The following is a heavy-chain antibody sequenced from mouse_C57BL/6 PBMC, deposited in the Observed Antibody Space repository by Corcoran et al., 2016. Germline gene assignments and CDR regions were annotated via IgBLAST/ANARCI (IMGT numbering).Heavy chain of an antibody. Sequence: QVQLKQSGAELVRPGASVKLSCKASGYTFTDYYINWVKQRPGQGLEWIARIYPGSGNTYYNEKFKGKATLTVDNSSSTAYMLLSSLASEDSGVYFCARPPYGSSLYYFDYWGQGTTLTVSS. J-gene: IGHJ2*01. V-gene: IGHV1-76*01. CDR1: GYTFTDYY. CDR3: ARPPYGSSLYYFDY. CDR2: IYPGSGNT. D-gene: IGHD1-1*01.